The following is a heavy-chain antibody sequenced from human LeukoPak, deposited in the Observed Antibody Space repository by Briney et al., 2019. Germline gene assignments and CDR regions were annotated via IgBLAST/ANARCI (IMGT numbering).Heavy chain of an antibody. D-gene: IGHD5-24*01. V-gene: IGHV4-39*07. CDR1: GGSISSSSYY. J-gene: IGHJ4*02. CDR3: AREFDGCDY. CDR2: IHYSGST. Sequence: SETLSLTCTVSGGSISSSSYYWGWIRQPPGKGLEWIGSIHYSGSTYYNPSLKSRVTISVDTSKNQFSLKLSSVTAADTAVYYCAREFDGCDYWGQGTLVTVSS.